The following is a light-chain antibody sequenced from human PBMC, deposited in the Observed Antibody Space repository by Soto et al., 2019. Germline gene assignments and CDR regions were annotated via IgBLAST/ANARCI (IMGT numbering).Light chain of an antibody. V-gene: IGKV3-15*01. CDR3: QQYNNWPTWT. CDR2: GAS. Sequence: EIVMTQSPATLSVSPGERATLSCRASQSVSGNLAWYQQKPGQAPRLLIYGASTRATGIPARFSGSGSETEFTLTISSLQAEDSAVYFCQQYNNWPTWTFGQGTKVDIK. J-gene: IGKJ1*01. CDR1: QSVSGN.